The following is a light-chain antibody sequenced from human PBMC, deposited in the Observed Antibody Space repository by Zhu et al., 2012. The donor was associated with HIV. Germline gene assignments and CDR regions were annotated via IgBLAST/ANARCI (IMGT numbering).Light chain of an antibody. J-gene: IGKJ2*01. CDR3: FTNILSHRYT. V-gene: IGKV3D-20*01. CDR1: QSVDGNS. Sequence: IVLTQSPGTLSLSPGERATLSCGASQSVDGNSLAWYQQKPGLAPRLLIYDISMRATGIPDRFSGSGSGTTFTLTISRLEPEDFAVYLLFTNILSHRYTFGLGDQ. CDR2: DIS.